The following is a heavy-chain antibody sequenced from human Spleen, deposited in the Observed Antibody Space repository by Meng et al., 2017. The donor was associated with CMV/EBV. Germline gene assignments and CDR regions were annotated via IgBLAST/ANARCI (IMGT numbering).Heavy chain of an antibody. CDR1: GGSFSGYY. CDR3: ARGPQVSWLRSRLAAFDI. D-gene: IGHD5-12*01. CDR2: INLSGGP. V-gene: IGHV4-34*01. J-gene: IGHJ3*02. Sequence: SETLSLTCTVYGGSFSGYYWSWIRQPPGKGLEWIGEINLSGGPNYNPSLKSRVTISLDTSKTHFSLKLTSVTAADTAVYYCARGPQVSWLRSRLAAFDIWGQGTMVTVSS.